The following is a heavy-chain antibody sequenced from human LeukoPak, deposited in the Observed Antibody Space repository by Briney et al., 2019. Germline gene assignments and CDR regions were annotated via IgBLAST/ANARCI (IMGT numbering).Heavy chain of an antibody. J-gene: IGHJ4*02. Sequence: GGSLRLSCAASGFTFSDYYMSWIRQAPGKGLEWVSYISSSGSTIYYAVSVKGRFTISRDNAKNSLYLQMNSLRAEDTAVYYCARVSYDSSGYYYFDYWGQGTLVTVSS. CDR3: ARVSYDSSGYYYFDY. D-gene: IGHD3-22*01. V-gene: IGHV3-11*04. CDR2: ISSSGSTI. CDR1: GFTFSDYY.